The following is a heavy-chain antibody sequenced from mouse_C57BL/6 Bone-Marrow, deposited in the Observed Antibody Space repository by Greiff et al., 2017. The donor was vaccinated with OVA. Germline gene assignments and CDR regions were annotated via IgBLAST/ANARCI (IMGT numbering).Heavy chain of an antibody. J-gene: IGHJ2*01. V-gene: IGHV1-80*01. CDR1: GYAFSSYW. CDR2: IYPGDGDT. D-gene: IGHD1-1*01. Sequence: QVQLKESGAELVKPGASVKISCKASGYAFSSYWMNWVKQRPGKGLEWIGQIYPGDGDTNYNGKFKGKATLTADKSSSTAYMQLSSLTSEDSAVYFCARERDYYGSTYFDYWGQGTTLTVSS. CDR3: ARERDYYGSTYFDY.